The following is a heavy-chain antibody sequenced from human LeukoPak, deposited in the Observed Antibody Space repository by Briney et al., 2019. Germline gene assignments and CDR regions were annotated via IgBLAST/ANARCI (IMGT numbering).Heavy chain of an antibody. CDR1: GFTFSNYW. Sequence: GGSLRLSCAASGFTFSNYWMTWVRQAPGKGLELVANVKEDESEKYYVDSVKGRFIISRDNAKNSLYLQMNRLRAEDTALYYCVYGGSYYVAWGQGTLVTVSS. D-gene: IGHD3-10*01. CDR2: VKEDESEK. CDR3: VYGGSYYVA. V-gene: IGHV3-7*01. J-gene: IGHJ5*02.